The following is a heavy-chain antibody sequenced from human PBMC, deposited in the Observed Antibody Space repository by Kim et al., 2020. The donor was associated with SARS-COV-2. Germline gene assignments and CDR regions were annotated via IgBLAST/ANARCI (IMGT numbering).Heavy chain of an antibody. CDR2: INHSGST. CDR1: GGSFSGYY. V-gene: IGHV4-34*01. CDR3: ARRYSSSWYNWFDP. D-gene: IGHD6-13*01. J-gene: IGHJ5*02. Sequence: SETLSLTCAVYGGSFSGYYWSWIRQPPGKGLEWIGEINHSGSTNYNPSLKSRVTISVDTSKNQFSLKLSSVTAADTAVYYCARRYSSSWYNWFDPWGQGTLVTVSS.